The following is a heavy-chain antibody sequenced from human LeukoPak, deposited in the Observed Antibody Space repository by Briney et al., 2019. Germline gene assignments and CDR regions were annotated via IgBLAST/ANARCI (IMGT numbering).Heavy chain of an antibody. D-gene: IGHD2-15*01. Sequence: ASVKVSCKASGYTFTGYYMHWVRQAPGQGLEWMGWINPNSGGTNYAQKFQGRVTMTRDTSISTAYMELSSLRSEDTAVYYCARGRYCSGGSCYGVKFDYWGQGTLVTVSS. CDR1: GYTFTGYY. CDR3: ARGRYCSGGSCYGVKFDY. V-gene: IGHV1-2*02. J-gene: IGHJ4*02. CDR2: INPNSGGT.